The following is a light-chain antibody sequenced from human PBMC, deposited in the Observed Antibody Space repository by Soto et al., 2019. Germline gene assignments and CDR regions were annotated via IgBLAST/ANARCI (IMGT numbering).Light chain of an antibody. CDR2: GAS. Sequence: EIVLTQSPGTLSLSPGERATLSCRASQSVSSSYLAWYQQKPGQAPRPLIYGASSRAIGIPDRFSGSGSGTDFTLTISRLEPEVFAVYYCQHHGSSPTPLGQGTKLDIK. CDR1: QSVSSSY. V-gene: IGKV3-20*01. J-gene: IGKJ1*01. CDR3: QHHGSSPTP.